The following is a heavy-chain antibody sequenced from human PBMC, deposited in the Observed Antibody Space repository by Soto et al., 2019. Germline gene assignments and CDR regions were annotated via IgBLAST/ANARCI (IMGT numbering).Heavy chain of an antibody. D-gene: IGHD6-19*01. CDR2: LDYSGFT. J-gene: IGHJ4*02. V-gene: IGHV4-59*08. Sequence: SETLSLTCTVSGGSISSYYWSWIRQPPGKGLEWIGYLDYSGFTNYNASLKSRVTISVDVSKRQFSLKMSSVTAADTAVYYCAASAVAGTSVPDSWGQGTLVTVSS. CDR1: GGSISSYY. CDR3: AASAVAGTSVPDS.